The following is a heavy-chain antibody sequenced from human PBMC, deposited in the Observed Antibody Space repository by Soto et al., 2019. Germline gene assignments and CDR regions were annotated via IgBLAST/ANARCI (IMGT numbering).Heavy chain of an antibody. D-gene: IGHD6-6*01. V-gene: IGHV3-9*01. CDR3: VKASTYSSSQGWFDP. Sequence: LRLSCAASGFSFDGYAINWVRQPPVKGLEWVSGISWNSGNIDYVDSVKGRFTISRDNAKNSLYLQMNSLRAEDTALYYCVKASTYSSSQGWFDPWGQGTMVTVSS. J-gene: IGHJ5*02. CDR1: GFSFDGYA. CDR2: ISWNSGNI.